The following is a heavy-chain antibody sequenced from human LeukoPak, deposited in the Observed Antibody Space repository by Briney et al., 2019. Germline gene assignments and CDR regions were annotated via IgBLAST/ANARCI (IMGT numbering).Heavy chain of an antibody. J-gene: IGHJ4*02. CDR1: AGSISSTSYH. CDR3: ARISIVVVPAYFDY. V-gene: IGHV4-39*01. Sequence: PSETLSLTCTVAAGSISSTSYHWGWIRQPPWKGLEWIGSMYYSGTTYYNPSLKSRVTVSVDTSKNQFSLNLSSVTAADTAVYYCARISIVVVPAYFDYWGQGTLVTVSS. CDR2: MYYSGTT. D-gene: IGHD2-2*01.